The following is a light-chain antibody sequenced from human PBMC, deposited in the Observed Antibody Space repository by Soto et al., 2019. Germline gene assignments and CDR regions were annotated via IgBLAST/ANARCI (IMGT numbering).Light chain of an antibody. CDR1: QGVSSY. CDR2: GAS. V-gene: IGKV3-20*01. Sequence: EIVLTQSPATLSLSPGERATLSCRASQGVSSYLAWYQQKPGKAPRLLIYGASTRATGIPDRFSASGSGTDFTLTISRLEPEDFAVYYCQQYGSSSRTFGQGTKVEIK. J-gene: IGKJ1*01. CDR3: QQYGSSSRT.